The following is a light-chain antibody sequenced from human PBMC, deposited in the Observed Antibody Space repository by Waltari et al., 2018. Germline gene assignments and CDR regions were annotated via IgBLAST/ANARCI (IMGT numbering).Light chain of an antibody. Sequence: SSELTQYPAVSVALGQTVRITCQGDSLRTYYASWYQQKPGQAPLLVIYGKNERPSGIPDRFSGSSSGDTASLTITGSQADDEADYYCHSRDSSGEHGAFGGGTRLTVL. CDR2: GKN. CDR1: SLRTYY. V-gene: IGLV3-19*01. CDR3: HSRDSSGEHGA. J-gene: IGLJ2*01.